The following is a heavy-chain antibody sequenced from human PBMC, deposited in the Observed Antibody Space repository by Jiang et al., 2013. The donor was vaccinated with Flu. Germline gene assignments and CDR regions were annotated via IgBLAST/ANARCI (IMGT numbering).Heavy chain of an antibody. Sequence: LLKPSETLSLTCTVSGDSMRSYYWGWIRQPPGKGLEWVGYIYYGGNTYYNPSLNSRVTISLDTSKNQFSLRVTSVTAADTAVYYCARRGAVAGYFAYWGLGTLVTVSS. D-gene: IGHD6-19*01. CDR3: ARRGAVAGYFAY. CDR1: GDSMRSYY. J-gene: IGHJ4*02. V-gene: IGHV4-59*08. CDR2: IYYGGNT.